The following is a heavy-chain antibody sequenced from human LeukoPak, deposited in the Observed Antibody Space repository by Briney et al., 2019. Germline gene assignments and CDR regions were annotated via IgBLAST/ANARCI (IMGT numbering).Heavy chain of an antibody. J-gene: IGHJ4*02. CDR3: ARDVGYSGYDSSDY. V-gene: IGHV3-30-3*01. CDR2: ISYDGANK. D-gene: IGHD5-12*01. CDR1: GFTFSSYA. Sequence: PGGSLRLSCAASGFTFSSYAMHWVRQAPGKGLEWVTLISYDGANKFYVDSVKGRFTISRDNSKDTLYLQMNSLRVEDTARYYCARDVGYSGYDSSDYWGQGTLVTVSS.